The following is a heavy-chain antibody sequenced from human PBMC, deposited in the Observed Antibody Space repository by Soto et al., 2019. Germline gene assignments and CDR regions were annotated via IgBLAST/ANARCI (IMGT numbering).Heavy chain of an antibody. Sequence: GASVKVSCKASGGTFSSYTISWVRPAPGQGLEWMGRIIPILGIANYAQEFQGRVTITADKSTSTAYMELSSLRSEDTAVYYCARGPMVATIGGPWFDPWGQGTLVTVSS. CDR1: GGTFSSYT. D-gene: IGHD5-12*01. CDR2: IIPILGIA. V-gene: IGHV1-69*02. CDR3: ARGPMVATIGGPWFDP. J-gene: IGHJ5*02.